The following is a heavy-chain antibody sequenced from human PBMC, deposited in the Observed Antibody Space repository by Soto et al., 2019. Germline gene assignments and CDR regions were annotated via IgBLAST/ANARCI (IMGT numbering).Heavy chain of an antibody. CDR3: ARGPRRAVAHPQTI. J-gene: IGHJ4*02. V-gene: IGHV4-61*08. CDR1: AGTIRRSDYY. Sequence: PSEPLSLTCTVSAGTIRRSDYYWSWIRQPPGKGLEWIGYIYYSGSTNYNPSLKSRVTISVDTSKNQFSLKLSSVTAADTAVYYCARGPRRAVAHPQTIWGQGTLVTVS. CDR2: IYYSGST. D-gene: IGHD6-19*01.